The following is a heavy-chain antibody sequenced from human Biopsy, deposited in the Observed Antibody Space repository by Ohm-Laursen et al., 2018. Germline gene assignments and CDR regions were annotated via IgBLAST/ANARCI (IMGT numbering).Heavy chain of an antibody. CDR1: AYTFPSHD. CDR3: ARWETTLGRSLDS. CDR2: MSTNTGNT. D-gene: IGHD1-26*01. V-gene: IGHV1-8*01. J-gene: IGHJ4*02. Sequence: SVSVSCTPSAYTFPSHDINSARQPTGHGLEWMGWMSTNTGNTVYAQRFQDRVTMTSDTSTGTTYMELTSLTSEDTADYFCARWETTLGRSLDSWGQGTLVAVSS.